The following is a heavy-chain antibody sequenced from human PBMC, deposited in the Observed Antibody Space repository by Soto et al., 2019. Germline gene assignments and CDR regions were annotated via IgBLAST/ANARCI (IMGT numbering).Heavy chain of an antibody. CDR3: ARDGDVNTGFGKDY. D-gene: IGHD3-16*01. CDR1: GFTFSSYG. Sequence: GGSLRLSCAASGFTFSSYGMHWVRQAPGKGLEWVAFIWHDGGNKFYAESVKGRFTISRDNSKNTLYLQMTSLSAEDTAMYYCARDGDVNTGFGKDYWGQGTLVTVSS. J-gene: IGHJ4*02. CDR2: IWHDGGNK. V-gene: IGHV3-33*01.